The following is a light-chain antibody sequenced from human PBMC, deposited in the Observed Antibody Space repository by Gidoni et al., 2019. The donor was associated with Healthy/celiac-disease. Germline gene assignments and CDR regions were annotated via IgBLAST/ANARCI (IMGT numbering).Light chain of an antibody. CDR3: QVWDSSSDHWV. CDR2: DDS. Sequence: SYVLTQPPSVSVAPGQTARITRGGNNIGSKSVHWYQQKQGQAPVMVFYDDSDRPSGIPERFSGSNSGNTATLTISRVEAGDEADYYCQVWDSSSDHWVFGGGTKLTVL. V-gene: IGLV3-21*02. CDR1: NIGSKS. J-gene: IGLJ3*02.